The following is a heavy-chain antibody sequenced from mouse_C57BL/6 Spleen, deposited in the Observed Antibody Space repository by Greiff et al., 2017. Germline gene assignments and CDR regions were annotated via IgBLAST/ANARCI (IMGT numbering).Heavy chain of an antibody. J-gene: IGHJ2*01. Sequence: EVQLQESGPELVKPGASVKIPCKASGYTFTDYNMDWVKQSHGKSLEWIGDINPNNGGTIYNQKFKGKATLTVDKSSSTAYMELRSLTSEDTAVYYCARWRLGLGEYFDYWGQGTTLTVSS. V-gene: IGHV1-18*01. CDR3: ARWRLGLGEYFDY. CDR2: INPNNGGT. CDR1: GYTFTDYN.